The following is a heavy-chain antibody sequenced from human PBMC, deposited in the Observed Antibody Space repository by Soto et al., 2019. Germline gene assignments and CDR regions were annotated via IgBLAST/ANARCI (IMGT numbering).Heavy chain of an antibody. J-gene: IGHJ4*02. CDR2: IYYSGST. V-gene: IGHV4-59*08. CDR3: ARNLPYGDYVLDY. Sequence: SETLSLTCTVSGGSISSYYWSWIRQPPGKGLEWIGYIYYSGSTNYNPSLKSRVTISVDTSKNQFSLKLSSVTAADTAVYYCARNLPYGDYVLDYWGQGTLVTVSS. CDR1: GGSISSYY. D-gene: IGHD4-17*01.